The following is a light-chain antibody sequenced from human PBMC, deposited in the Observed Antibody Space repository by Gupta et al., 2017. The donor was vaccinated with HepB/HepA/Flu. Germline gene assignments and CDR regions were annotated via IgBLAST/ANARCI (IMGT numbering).Light chain of an antibody. CDR3: QQYDNFSCT. Sequence: DIQMTQSPSSLSASVGDRVTITCQASQDITNYLNWYQQKPGKAPKLLIYDASNLETGVPSRFSGSGSGTRFSFTIISLQPEDLATYYCQQYDNFSCTFGQGTKLEIK. V-gene: IGKV1-33*01. CDR2: DAS. J-gene: IGKJ2*02. CDR1: QDITNY.